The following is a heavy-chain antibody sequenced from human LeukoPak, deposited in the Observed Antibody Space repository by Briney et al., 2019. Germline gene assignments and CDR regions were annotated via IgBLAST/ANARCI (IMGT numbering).Heavy chain of an antibody. V-gene: IGHV4-59*13. CDR1: GGSISTKY. CDR2: IYYSGDT. CDR3: ARQQRYCSSTSCPIDY. D-gene: IGHD2-2*01. Sequence: PSETLSLTCIVSGGSISTKYWTWIRQPPGKGLEWIGNIYYSGDTTYNPSLQSRVTISLDTSQNRFSLNLKSVTAADTAVYYCARQQRYCSSTSCPIDYWGQGTLVIASS. J-gene: IGHJ4*02.